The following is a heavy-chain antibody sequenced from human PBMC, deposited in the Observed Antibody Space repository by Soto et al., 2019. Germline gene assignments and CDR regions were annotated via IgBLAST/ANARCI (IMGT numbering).Heavy chain of an antibody. V-gene: IGHV3-66*01. CDR2: IYSGGST. J-gene: IGHJ1*01. D-gene: IGHD6-19*01. CDR3: ARDRIAVAGNPEYFQH. CDR1: GFTVSSNY. Sequence: EVQLVESGGGLVQPGGSLRLSCAASGFTVSSNYMSWVRQAPGKGLEWVSVIYSGGSTYYADSVKGRFTISRDNSKNTRYLQVNSLRAEDTAVYYCARDRIAVAGNPEYFQHWGQGTLVTVSS.